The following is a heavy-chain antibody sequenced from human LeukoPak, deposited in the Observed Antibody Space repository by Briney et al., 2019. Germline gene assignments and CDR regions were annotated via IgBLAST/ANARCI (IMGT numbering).Heavy chain of an antibody. J-gene: IGHJ4*02. CDR3: VRGHHDGSGFYYDY. Sequence: GGSLRLSCAASGFTFSDYYMSWIRQAPGKGLEWVSYISSSGSTIYYADSVKGRFTIARENGKNSLYLQMNSLRAGDTAMYYCVRGHHDGSGFYYDYWGQGTLVTVSS. D-gene: IGHD3-22*01. CDR2: ISSSGSTI. CDR1: GFTFSDYY. V-gene: IGHV3-11*01.